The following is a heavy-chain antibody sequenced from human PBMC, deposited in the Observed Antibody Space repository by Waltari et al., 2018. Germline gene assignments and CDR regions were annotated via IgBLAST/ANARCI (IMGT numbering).Heavy chain of an antibody. D-gene: IGHD3-22*01. V-gene: IGHV1-8*03. J-gene: IGHJ4*02. CDR3: ARVDDSSGYYYFDY. CDR1: GYTFTSYD. CDR2: MNPTSGNT. Sequence: QVQLVQSGAEVKKPGASVKVSCKASGYTFTSYDINWVRQATGQGLEWTGWMNPTSGNTGYARKLQGRVTITRNTSIRTADMELSSRGAEDTAEEYCARVDDSSGYYYFDYWGQGTLVTVSS.